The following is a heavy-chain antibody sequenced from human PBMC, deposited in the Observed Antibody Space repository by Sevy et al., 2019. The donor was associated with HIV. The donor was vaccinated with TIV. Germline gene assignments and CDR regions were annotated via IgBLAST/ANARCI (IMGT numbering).Heavy chain of an antibody. D-gene: IGHD3-22*01. CDR2: ISGYNGNT. CDR1: GYTFTNYG. Sequence: ASVKVSCKASGYTFTNYGVSWVRQAPGQGLEWMGWISGYNGNTNYAQSLQGRVTMTTDTSTTTAYMELGSLRSDDTAVSYCARDDYDSSGYYSNIAYWGQGTLVTV. CDR3: ARDDYDSSGYYSNIAY. V-gene: IGHV1-18*01. J-gene: IGHJ4*02.